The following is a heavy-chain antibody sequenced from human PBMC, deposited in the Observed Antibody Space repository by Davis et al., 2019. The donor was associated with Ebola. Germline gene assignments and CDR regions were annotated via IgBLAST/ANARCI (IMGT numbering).Heavy chain of an antibody. D-gene: IGHD2-2*02. J-gene: IGHJ4*02. CDR1: GFTFSSYA. CDR3: AKFAYQLLYFDY. Sequence: GESLKISCAASGFTFSSYAMSWVRQAPGKGLEWVSAISGSGGSTYYADSVKGRFTISRDNSLNTLYLQMNSLRAEDTAVYYCAKFAYQLLYFDYWGQGTLVTVSS. V-gene: IGHV3-23*01. CDR2: ISGSGGST.